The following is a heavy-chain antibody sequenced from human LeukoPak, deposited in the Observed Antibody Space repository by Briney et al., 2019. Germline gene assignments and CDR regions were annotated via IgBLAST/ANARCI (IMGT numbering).Heavy chain of an antibody. V-gene: IGHV1-69*13. CDR3: ATTGGDIYYYYMDV. CDR2: IIPVLSTA. J-gene: IGHJ6*03. D-gene: IGHD3-16*01. CDR1: GYTFTIH. Sequence: SVKVSCKASGYTFTIHRVRQAPGQGLAWMGGIIPVLSTANYAQKFQDRVTITADESTSTTYMELSSLKSEDTAVYYCATTGGDIYYYYMDVWGKGTTVTISS.